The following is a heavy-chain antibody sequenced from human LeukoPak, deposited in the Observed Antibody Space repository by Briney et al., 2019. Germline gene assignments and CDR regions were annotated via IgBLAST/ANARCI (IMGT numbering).Heavy chain of an antibody. D-gene: IGHD4-11*01. V-gene: IGHV3-33*06. Sequence: GGSLRLSCAASKFTFSHYVMHWVRQAPGKGLQWVAVIWSDGTNQYYADSVKGRCTISRDNSNKMVYLQMNSLRADDTGVYYCAKDAQRGFDYSNSLEYWGQGALVIVSS. J-gene: IGHJ4*02. CDR3: AKDAQRGFDYSNSLEY. CDR2: IWSDGTNQ. CDR1: KFTFSHYV.